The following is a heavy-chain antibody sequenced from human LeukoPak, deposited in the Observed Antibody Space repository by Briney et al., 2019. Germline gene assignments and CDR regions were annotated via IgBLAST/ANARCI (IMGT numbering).Heavy chain of an antibody. J-gene: IGHJ4*02. CDR3: ARDNVRFLEWLLLAYFDC. Sequence: ASVTVSCKASGYTFTSYDINWVRQAPGQGLEWMGWISAYNGNTNYAQKLQGRVTMTTDTSTSTAYMELRSLRSDGTAVYYCARDNVRFLEWLLLAYFDCWGQGTLVTVSS. CDR1: GYTFTSYD. CDR2: ISAYNGNT. D-gene: IGHD3-3*01. V-gene: IGHV1-18*01.